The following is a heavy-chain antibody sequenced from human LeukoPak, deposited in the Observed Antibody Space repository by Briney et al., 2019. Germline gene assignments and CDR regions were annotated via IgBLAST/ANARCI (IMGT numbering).Heavy chain of an antibody. Sequence: PAETLSLTCTVSGGSISRYYWSWIRQPPGKGLEWIGYVSYSGSTNYNPSLTSRVTMSVDTSKNQFSLKLTSVTAADTAVYYCARGFAYGDTGSFDYWGQGTLVTVSS. J-gene: IGHJ4*02. CDR2: VSYSGST. CDR3: ARGFAYGDTGSFDY. V-gene: IGHV4-59*01. CDR1: GGSISRYY. D-gene: IGHD4-17*01.